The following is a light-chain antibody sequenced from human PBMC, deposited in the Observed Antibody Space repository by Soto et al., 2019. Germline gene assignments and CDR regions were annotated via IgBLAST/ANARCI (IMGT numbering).Light chain of an antibody. CDR2: DAS. Sequence: IVMTQSPATLSVSPGERAALSCRASQTVYKNLAWYQQKPGQAPRLLIYDASTRAAGIPARFSGSGSGTDFTLTITSLQSEDFAIYYCQQYDNWRTFGPGTKVEVK. CDR1: QTVYKN. J-gene: IGKJ3*01. CDR3: QQYDNWRT. V-gene: IGKV3-15*01.